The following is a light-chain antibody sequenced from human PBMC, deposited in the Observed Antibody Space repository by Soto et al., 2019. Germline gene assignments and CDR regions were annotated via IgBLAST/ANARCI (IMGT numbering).Light chain of an antibody. J-gene: IGKJ1*01. Sequence: PGERVTLSCRASQSVSSSYLTWYQQKPGQAPRLLIYGASTRATSIPARFSGSGSGTDFTLTISSLQPEDFAVYYCHQYGSSPRTFGPGTKVDIK. CDR2: GAS. CDR1: QSVSSSY. CDR3: HQYGSSPRT. V-gene: IGKV3-20*01.